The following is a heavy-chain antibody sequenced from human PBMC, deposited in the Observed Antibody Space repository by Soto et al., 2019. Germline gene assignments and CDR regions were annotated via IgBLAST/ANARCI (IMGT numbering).Heavy chain of an antibody. V-gene: IGHV3-7*05. CDR1: GFTFSSYW. J-gene: IGHJ6*02. Sequence: PGGSLRLSCAASGFTFSSYWMSWVRQAPGKGLEWVANIKQDGSEKYYVDSVKGRFTISRDNAKNSLYLQMNSLRAEDTAVYYCARDRSEWTAYYYGMDVWGQGTTVTVSS. D-gene: IGHD2-8*01. CDR3: ARDRSEWTAYYYGMDV. CDR2: IKQDGSEK.